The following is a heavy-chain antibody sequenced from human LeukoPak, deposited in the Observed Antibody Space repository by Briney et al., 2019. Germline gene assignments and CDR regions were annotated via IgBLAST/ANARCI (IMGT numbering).Heavy chain of an antibody. Sequence: EASVKVSCKASGYTFTGYYMHWVRQAPGQGLEWMGWINPNSGGTNYAQKFQGRVTMTRNTSISTAYMELSSLRSEDTAVYYCARGLSLGSFDWLLSYYYYYYMDVWGKGTTVTISS. J-gene: IGHJ6*03. CDR2: INPNSGGT. CDR3: ARGLSLGSFDWLLSYYYYYYMDV. V-gene: IGHV1-2*02. D-gene: IGHD3-9*01. CDR1: GYTFTGYY.